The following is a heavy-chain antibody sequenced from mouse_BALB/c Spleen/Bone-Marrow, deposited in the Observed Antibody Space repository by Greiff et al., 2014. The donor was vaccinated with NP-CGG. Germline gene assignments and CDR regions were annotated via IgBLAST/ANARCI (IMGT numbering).Heavy chain of an antibody. D-gene: IGHD2-4*01. J-gene: IGHJ3*01. CDR3: ARITT. CDR2: IDPANGNT. Sequence: EVKLMESGAELVKPGASVKLSCTASGFNIKDTYMHWVKQRPEQGLEWIGRIDPANGNTKYDPKFQGKATITADTSSNTAYLQLSGLTSEDTAVYYCARITTWGQGTLVTVSA. V-gene: IGHV14-3*02. CDR1: GFNIKDTY.